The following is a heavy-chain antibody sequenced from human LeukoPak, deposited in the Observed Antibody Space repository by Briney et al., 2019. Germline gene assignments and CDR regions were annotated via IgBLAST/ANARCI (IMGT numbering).Heavy chain of an antibody. J-gene: IGHJ4*02. Sequence: ASVKVSCKASGGTFSSYAISWVRQAPGRGLEWMGGIIPIFGTAKYAQKFQGRVTISADESTSTAYMEMSSLRSEDTAVYYCARGGQGGTLYNYFDYWGQGTLVTVSS. CDR2: IIPIFGTA. CDR1: GGTFSSYA. CDR3: ARGGQGGTLYNYFDY. V-gene: IGHV1-69*13. D-gene: IGHD1-26*01.